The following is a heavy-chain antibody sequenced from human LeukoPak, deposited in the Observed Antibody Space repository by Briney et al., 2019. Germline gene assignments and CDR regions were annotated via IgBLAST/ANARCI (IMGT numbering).Heavy chain of an antibody. CDR3: ARLHYDVLTGPFDY. J-gene: IGHJ4*02. CDR1: GITVSTNY. CDR2: IYSGGAT. D-gene: IGHD3-9*01. Sequence: GGSLRLSCAASGITVSTNYMSWVRQAPGKGLEWVSIIYSGGATYYADSVKGRFTISRENSKNTLWLQMNSLRAEDTAVYYCARLHYDVLTGPFDYWGQGTLVTVSS. V-gene: IGHV3-66*04.